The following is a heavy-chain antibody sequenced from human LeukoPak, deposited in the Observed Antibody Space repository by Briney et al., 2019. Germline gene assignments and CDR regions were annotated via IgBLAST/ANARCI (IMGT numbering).Heavy chain of an antibody. V-gene: IGHV3-33*08. CDR2: IWYDGSNK. J-gene: IGHJ4*02. Sequence: QPGGSLRPSCAASGFTFSSYGMHWVRQAPGKGLEWVAVIWYDGSNKYYADSVKGRFTISRDNSKNTLYLQMNSLRAEDTAVYYCAAHHGELGYFDYWGQGTLVTVSS. CDR1: GFTFSSYG. CDR3: AAHHGELGYFDY. D-gene: IGHD1-26*01.